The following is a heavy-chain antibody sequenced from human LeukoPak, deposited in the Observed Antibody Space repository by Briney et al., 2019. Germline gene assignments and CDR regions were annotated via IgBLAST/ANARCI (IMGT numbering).Heavy chain of an antibody. V-gene: IGHV4-34*01. J-gene: IGHJ2*01. CDR2: INHSGST. D-gene: IGHD6-19*01. CDR3: ARGSHGYSSGWYSGSRYFDL. Sequence: SETLSLTCAVYGGSFSGYYWSWIRQPPGKGLEWIGEINHSGSTNYNPSLKSRVTISVDTSKNQFSLKLSSVTAADTAVYYCARGSHGYSSGWYSGSRYFDLWGRGTLVTVSS. CDR1: GGSFSGYY.